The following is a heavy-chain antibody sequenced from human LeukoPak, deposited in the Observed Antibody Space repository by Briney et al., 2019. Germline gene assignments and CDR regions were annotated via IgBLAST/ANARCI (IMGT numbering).Heavy chain of an antibody. CDR1: GYTFTSYD. D-gene: IGHD3-10*01. CDR2: MNPNSGNT. V-gene: IGHV1-8*01. Sequence: ASVKVSCKASGYTFTSYDINWVRQATGQGLEWMGWMNPNSGNTGYAQKFQGRVTMTRNTSISTAYMELSSLRSEDTAVYYCARQIYGSGSYYPQPLYYYYYYMDVWGKGTTVTVSS. CDR3: ARQIYGSGSYYPQPLYYYYYYMDV. J-gene: IGHJ6*03.